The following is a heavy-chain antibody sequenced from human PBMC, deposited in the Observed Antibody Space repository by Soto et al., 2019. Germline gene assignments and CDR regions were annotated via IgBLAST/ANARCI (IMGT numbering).Heavy chain of an antibody. V-gene: IGHV1-18*01. CDR3: ARGSGRAAVDYYYYGMDV. CDR2: ISAYNGNT. Sequence: ASVKGSWKAAGYTFSGDGGSWGRQDQGQGLEWMGWISAYNGNTNYAQKLQGRVTMTTDTSTSTAYMELRSLRSDDTAVYYCARGSGRAAVDYYYYGMDVWGQGTTVTVSS. J-gene: IGHJ6*02. CDR1: GYTFSGDG. D-gene: IGHD3-10*01.